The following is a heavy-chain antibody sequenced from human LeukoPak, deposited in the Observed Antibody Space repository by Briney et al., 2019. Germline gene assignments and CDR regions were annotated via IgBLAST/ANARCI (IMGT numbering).Heavy chain of an antibody. D-gene: IGHD5-24*01. CDR2: IHQSGNT. CDR1: GYSISSDYY. J-gene: IGHJ3*02. Sequence: SETLSLTCTVSGYSISSDYYWGWIRQPPGKGLEWIGSIHQSGNTYYNPSLKRRVTISKDTSKNQFSLKLNSVTAADTAVYYCARGGVPWIEMATMDAFDIWGQGTMVTVSS. V-gene: IGHV4-38-2*02. CDR3: ARGGVPWIEMATMDAFDI.